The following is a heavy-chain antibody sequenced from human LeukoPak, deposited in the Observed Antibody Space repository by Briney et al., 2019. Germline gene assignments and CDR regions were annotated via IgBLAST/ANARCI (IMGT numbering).Heavy chain of an antibody. V-gene: IGHV4-4*07. CDR1: GGSISSYY. J-gene: IGHJ4*02. Sequence: SETLSLTCTVSGGSISSYYWSWIRQPAGKGLEWIGRIYTSGSTNYNPSLKSRVTMSVGTSKNQFSLKLSSVTAADTAVYFCVANSVAAAGTGPNYWGQGTLVTVSS. CDR2: IYTSGST. CDR3: VANSVAAAGTGPNY. D-gene: IGHD6-13*01.